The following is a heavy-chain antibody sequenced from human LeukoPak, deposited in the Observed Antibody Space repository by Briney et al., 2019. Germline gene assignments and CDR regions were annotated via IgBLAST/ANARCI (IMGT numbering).Heavy chain of an antibody. Sequence: SETLSLTCAVSGGSISSGGYSWSWIRQPPGKGLEWIGYIYHSGSTYYNPSLKSRVTISVDRSKNQFSLKLSSVTAAVTAVYYCARGVYYASGQYYFDYWGQGTLVTVSS. CDR2: IYHSGST. V-gene: IGHV4-30-2*01. J-gene: IGHJ4*02. CDR3: ARGVYYASGQYYFDY. D-gene: IGHD3-10*01. CDR1: GGSISSGGYS.